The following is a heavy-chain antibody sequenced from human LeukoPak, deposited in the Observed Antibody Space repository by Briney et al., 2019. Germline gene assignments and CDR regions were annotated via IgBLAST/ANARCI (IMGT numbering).Heavy chain of an antibody. CDR1: GGTFSSYA. J-gene: IGHJ4*02. Sequence: ASVKVSRKASGGTFSSYAISWVRQAPGQGLEWMGRIIPILGIANYAQKFQGRVTITADKSTSTAYMELSSLRSEDTAVYYCARDDYGDYVEVVYWGQGTLVTVSS. CDR3: ARDDYGDYVEVVY. D-gene: IGHD4-17*01. CDR2: IIPILGIA. V-gene: IGHV1-69*04.